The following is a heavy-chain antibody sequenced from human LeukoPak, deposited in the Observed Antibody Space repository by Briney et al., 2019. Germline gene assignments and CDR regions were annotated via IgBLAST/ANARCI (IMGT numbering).Heavy chain of an antibody. Sequence: GRSLRLSCAASGFTSSSYAMHWVRQAPGKGLEWVAVISYDGSNKYYADSVKGRFTISRDNSKNTLYLQMNSLRAEDTAVYYCARGSYDSSGCYTYWGQGTLVTVSS. V-gene: IGHV3-30-3*01. D-gene: IGHD3-22*01. J-gene: IGHJ4*02. CDR1: GFTSSSYA. CDR2: ISYDGSNK. CDR3: ARGSYDSSGCYTY.